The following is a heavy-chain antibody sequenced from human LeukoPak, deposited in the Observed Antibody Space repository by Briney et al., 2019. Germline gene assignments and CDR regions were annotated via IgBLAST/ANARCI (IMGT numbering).Heavy chain of an antibody. D-gene: IGHD3-10*01. CDR3: ARGEYYFDY. CDR1: GFTFSSYE. CDR2: ISSSGSTT. J-gene: IGHJ4*02. Sequence: GGSLRLSCAASGFTFSSYEMNWVRQAPGKGLEWVSYISSSGSTTYYADSVKGRFTISRDNAKNSLYLQMNSLRAEDTAVYYCARGEYYFDYWGQGTLVTVSS. V-gene: IGHV3-48*03.